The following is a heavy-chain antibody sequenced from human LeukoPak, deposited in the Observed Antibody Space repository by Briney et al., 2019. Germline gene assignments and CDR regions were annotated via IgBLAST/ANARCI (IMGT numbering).Heavy chain of an antibody. CDR1: GFTFNSYS. Sequence: PGGFLRLSCAASGFTFNSYSMNWVRQAPGKGLEWVSYISSASGTKEYADSVKGRFTISRDNAKNSLFLQMDSLRAQDTAIYYCARVEYTNSPGHGGLGTLVTVSS. V-gene: IGHV3-48*01. CDR2: ISSASGTK. J-gene: IGHJ4*02. D-gene: IGHD6-6*01. CDR3: ARVEYTNSPGH.